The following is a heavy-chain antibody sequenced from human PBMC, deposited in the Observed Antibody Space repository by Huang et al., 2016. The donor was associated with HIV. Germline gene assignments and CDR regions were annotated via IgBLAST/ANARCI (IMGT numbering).Heavy chain of an antibody. CDR1: GFIFSNYG. CDR3: ALKGDSSGWEYFRH. J-gene: IGHJ1*01. CDR2: ISYDGSNE. Sequence: QVQLVESGGGVVQPGRSLRLSCAASGFIFSNYGMHWVRQAPGKGLGWVASISYDGSNEYYTDSVKDRFFISRDNSKNTLYLQMNSLGAEDTAVYYCALKGDSSGWEYFRHWGQGTLVTVSS. D-gene: IGHD6-19*01. V-gene: IGHV3-30*03.